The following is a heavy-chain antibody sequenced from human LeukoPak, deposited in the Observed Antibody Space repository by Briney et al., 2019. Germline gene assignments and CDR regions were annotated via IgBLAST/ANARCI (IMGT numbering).Heavy chain of an antibody. CDR3: AHYGDYRFMYYFDY. CDR1: GFSLSTRGLG. CDR2: LYWDDNY. J-gene: IGHJ4*02. D-gene: IGHD4-17*01. V-gene: IGHV2-5*02. Sequence: SGPTLVNPTQTLTLTCSLSGFSLSTRGLGVGWIRQPPGEAPDWLALLYWDDNYLYSPSLRRRLTITKDTSKNQVVFTMTNMDPVDTATYYCAHYGDYRFMYYFDYWGQGTLVTVSS.